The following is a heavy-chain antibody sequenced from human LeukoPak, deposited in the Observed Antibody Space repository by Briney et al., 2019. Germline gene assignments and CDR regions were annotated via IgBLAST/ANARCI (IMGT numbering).Heavy chain of an antibody. Sequence: GGSLRLSCAASGFTFSSYGMHWVRQAPGKGLEWVSVIYSGGSTYYADSVKGRFTISRDNSKNTLYLQMNSLRAEDTAVYYCARPTYWGQGTLVTVSS. V-gene: IGHV3-53*01. J-gene: IGHJ4*02. CDR2: IYSGGST. CDR1: GFTFSSYG. CDR3: ARPTY.